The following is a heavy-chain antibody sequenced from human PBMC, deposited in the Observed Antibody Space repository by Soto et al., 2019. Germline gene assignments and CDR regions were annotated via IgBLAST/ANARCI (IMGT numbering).Heavy chain of an antibody. CDR1: GFTFRSYA. CDR3: ARDKRVCTTTSCYDYSYYHGMDV. CDR2: ISYDGSNN. D-gene: IGHD2-2*01. Sequence: QVQLVESGGGVVQPGRSLRLSCAASGFTFRSYAMHWVRQAPGKGLEWVAVISYDGSNNYYAESVKGRFTISRDNSRDTRYLQMNSLRADDTAVYFCARDKRVCTTTSCYDYSYYHGMDVWGQGTTVTVSS. V-gene: IGHV3-30-3*01. J-gene: IGHJ6*02.